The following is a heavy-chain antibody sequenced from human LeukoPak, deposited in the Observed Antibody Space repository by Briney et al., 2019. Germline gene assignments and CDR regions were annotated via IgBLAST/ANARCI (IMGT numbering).Heavy chain of an antibody. D-gene: IGHD2-15*01. CDR1: GFTFSSYS. J-gene: IGHJ5*02. V-gene: IGHV3-21*01. CDR2: ISSSSGYI. Sequence: GGSLRLSCAASGFTFSSYSMNWVRQAPGKGLEWVSSISSSSGYIYYADSVKGRFTISRDNAKNSLYLQMNSLRAEDTAVYYCARDPGSKTRYCSGGSCYYNWFDPWGQGTLVTVSS. CDR3: ARDPGSKTRYCSGGSCYYNWFDP.